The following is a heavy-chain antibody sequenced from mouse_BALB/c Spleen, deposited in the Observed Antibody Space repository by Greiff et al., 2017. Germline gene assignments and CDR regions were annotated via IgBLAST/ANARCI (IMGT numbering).Heavy chain of an antibody. CDR1: GFSLTSYG. J-gene: IGHJ3*01. V-gene: IGHV2-9*02. CDR2: IWAGGST. Sequence: VKLVESGPGLVAPSQSLSITCTVSGFSLTSYGVHWVRQPPGKGLEWLGVIWAGGSTNYNSALMSRLSISKDNSKSQVFLKMNSLQTDDTAMYYWAKTRRLGRHFAYWGQGTLVTVSA. CDR3: AKTRRLGRHFAY. D-gene: IGHD3-2*01.